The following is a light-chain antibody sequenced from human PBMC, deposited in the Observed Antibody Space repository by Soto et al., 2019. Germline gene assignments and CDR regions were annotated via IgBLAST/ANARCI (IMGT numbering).Light chain of an antibody. CDR1: SSNIGSNY. J-gene: IGLJ3*02. CDR2: RNN. CDR3: QSYDTSLRGWV. Sequence: QSVLTQPPSASGTPGQRVTISCSGSSSNIGSNYVYWYHQLPGTAPKLVIYRNNQRPSGVPDRISGSKSGTSASLAISGLRSEDEADYYCQSYDTSLRGWVFGGGTQLTVL. V-gene: IGLV1-47*01.